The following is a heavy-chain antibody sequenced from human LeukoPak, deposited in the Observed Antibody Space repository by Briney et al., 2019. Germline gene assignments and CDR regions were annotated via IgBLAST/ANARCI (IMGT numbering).Heavy chain of an antibody. Sequence: SVKVSCKASGGTFSSYAISWVRQAPGQGLEWMGGIIPIFGTANYAQKFQGRVTITADESTSTAYMELGSLRSEDTAVYYCARDSPFTMVRGVITDWGQGTLVTVSS. J-gene: IGHJ4*02. CDR2: IIPIFGTA. CDR3: ARDSPFTMVRGVITD. V-gene: IGHV1-69*13. CDR1: GGTFSSYA. D-gene: IGHD3-10*01.